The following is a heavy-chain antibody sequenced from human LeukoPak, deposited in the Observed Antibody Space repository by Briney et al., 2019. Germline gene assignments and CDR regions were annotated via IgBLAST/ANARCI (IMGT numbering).Heavy chain of an antibody. CDR2: IFTGMST. J-gene: IGHJ4*02. V-gene: IGHV4-4*07. CDR3: ACVVGATLSPTTIGGCDFGC. CDR1: LGSLSIYY. D-gene: IGHD1-26*01. Sequence: PSETLSLTRTLPLGSLSIYYTSWVRQPAGRGREWIGRIFTGMSTNCSPSLKSPVTMSVATSKNQFSLKLSSVTAADTAVYYCACVVGATLSPTTIGGCDFGCWGQGTLVTVAS.